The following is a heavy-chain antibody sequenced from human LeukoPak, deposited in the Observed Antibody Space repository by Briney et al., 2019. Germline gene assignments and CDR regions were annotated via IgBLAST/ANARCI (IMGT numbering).Heavy chain of an antibody. V-gene: IGHV1-69*05. CDR2: IIPIFGTA. Sequence: SVKVSCKASGGTFISYAISWVRQAPGQGREWMGGIIPIFGTANYARKFQGRVTITTDESTSTAYMELSSLRSEDTAVYYCARQGLAYSSGWFDYWGQGTLVTVSS. CDR1: GGTFISYA. CDR3: ARQGLAYSSGWFDY. D-gene: IGHD6-19*01. J-gene: IGHJ4*02.